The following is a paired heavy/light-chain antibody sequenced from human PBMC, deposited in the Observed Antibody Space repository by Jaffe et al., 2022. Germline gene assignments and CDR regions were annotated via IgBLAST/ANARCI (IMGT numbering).Light chain of an antibody. V-gene: IGKV1-5*03. Sequence: DIQMTQSPSTLAASVGDRVTITCRASQSISSWLAWYQQKPGKAPKLLIYQASSLESGVPSRFSGSGSGTEFTLTISSLQPDDFATYYCQHYNSYPYTFGQGTKLEIK. CDR3: QHYNSYPYT. CDR2: QAS. CDR1: QSISSW. J-gene: IGKJ2*01.
Heavy chain of an antibody. J-gene: IGHJ3*02. D-gene: IGHD6-25*01. CDR1: GFTFDDYS. Sequence: EVQLVESGGGLLQPGGSLRLSCAASGFTFDDYSMQWVRQALGKGLEWVSGISWNSGNIGYADSVKGRFTISRDNAKNSLYLQMDSLRAEDTALYYCAKLNGQRLPNDGFDIWGQGTMVTVSS. CDR3: AKLNGQRLPNDGFDI. CDR2: ISWNSGNI. V-gene: IGHV3-9*01.